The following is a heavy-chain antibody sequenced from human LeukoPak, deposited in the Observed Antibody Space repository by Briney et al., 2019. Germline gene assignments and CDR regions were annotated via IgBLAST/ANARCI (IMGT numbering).Heavy chain of an antibody. CDR2: ITDSGGNR. V-gene: IGHV3-23*01. J-gene: IGHJ4*02. D-gene: IGHD6-19*01. CDR3: AKSSRYGTGWYGKIDY. Sequence: GGSLRLSCAASGFAFSSHAMSWVRQAPGKGLEWVSAITDSGGNRQYTDSVKGRFTISRDNSKNTLYLQMDSLRADDTAEYYCAKSSRYGTGWYGKIDYWGQGTLVTVSS. CDR1: GFAFSSHA.